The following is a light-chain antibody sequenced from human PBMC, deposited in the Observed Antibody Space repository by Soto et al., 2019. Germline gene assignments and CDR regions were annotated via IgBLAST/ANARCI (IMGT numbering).Light chain of an antibody. CDR3: QQYGSSGT. Sequence: EIVLTQNTATLSLSPGERATLSCRASQSITNYLAWYQQKPGQAPRLLIYEASNRATGIPARFSGSGSGTDFTLTISSLEPEDFAVYYCQQYGSSGTFGQGTMVDIK. CDR2: EAS. V-gene: IGKV3-11*01. J-gene: IGKJ1*01. CDR1: QSITNY.